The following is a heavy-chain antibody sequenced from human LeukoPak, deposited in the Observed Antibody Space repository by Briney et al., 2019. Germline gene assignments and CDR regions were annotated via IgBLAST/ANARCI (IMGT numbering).Heavy chain of an antibody. V-gene: IGHV1-2*06. J-gene: IGHJ4*02. CDR2: INPNNGGT. Sequence: GASVKVSCKASGYTFTGYYMHWVRQAPGQGLEWMGRINPNNGGTNYAQKFQGRVTMTRDTSISTAYMELGRLRSDDTAVYYCARLVLVPAADGEFDYWGQGTLVTVSS. D-gene: IGHD2-2*01. CDR1: GYTFTGYY. CDR3: ARLVLVPAADGEFDY.